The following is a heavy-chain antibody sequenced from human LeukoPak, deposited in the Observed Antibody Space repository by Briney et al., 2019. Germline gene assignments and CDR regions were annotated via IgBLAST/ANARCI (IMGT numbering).Heavy chain of an antibody. Sequence: GGSLRLSCAASGFTFSSYSMNWVRQAPGKGLEWVSSISSSSSYIYYADSVKGRFTISRDNAKNSLYLQMNSLRAEDTAVYYCAREEGGGGVGATKGGLDHWGQGTLVTVSS. V-gene: IGHV3-21*01. D-gene: IGHD1-26*01. J-gene: IGHJ4*02. CDR2: ISSSSSYI. CDR3: AREEGGGGVGATKGGLDH. CDR1: GFTFSSYS.